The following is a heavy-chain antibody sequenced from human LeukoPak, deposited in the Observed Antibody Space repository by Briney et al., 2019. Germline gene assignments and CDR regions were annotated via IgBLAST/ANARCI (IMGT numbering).Heavy chain of an antibody. CDR2: SYYSGST. CDR3: ARGLKYYDFWSGSAMGYYFDY. Sequence: SETLSLTCTVSGGSISSSSYYWGWIRQPPGKGLEWIVSSYYSGSTYYNPSLKSRVTISVDTSKKQFSLKLSSVTAADTAVYYCARGLKYYDFWSGSAMGYYFDYWGQGTLVTVSS. J-gene: IGHJ4*02. CDR1: GGSISSSSYY. V-gene: IGHV4-39*07. D-gene: IGHD3-3*01.